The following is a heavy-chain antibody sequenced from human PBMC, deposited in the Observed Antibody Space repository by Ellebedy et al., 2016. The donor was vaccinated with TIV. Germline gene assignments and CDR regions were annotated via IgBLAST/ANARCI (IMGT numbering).Heavy chain of an antibody. D-gene: IGHD5-12*01. CDR1: GYIFISYN. Sequence: ASVKVSCXASGYIFISYNLNWVRQATGQGLEWMGWMNPNSGKTGYVQKFQGRGTMTRDTSTNTAYMELSSLRSEDTAVYYCARWDSGFLSGVYYNYGMDVWGQGTTVTVSS. CDR2: MNPNSGKT. J-gene: IGHJ6*02. CDR3: ARWDSGFLSGVYYNYGMDV. V-gene: IGHV1-8*01.